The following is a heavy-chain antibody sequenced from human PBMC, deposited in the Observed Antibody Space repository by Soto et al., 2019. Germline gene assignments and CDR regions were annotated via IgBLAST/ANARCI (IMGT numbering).Heavy chain of an antibody. CDR1: GFSLSTSGVG. CDR2: IYWDDDK. Sequence: SGPTLVNPPQTLTLTFTFSGFSLSTSGVGVGWIRQPPGKALEWLALIYWDDDKRYSPSLKSRLTISKDTSKSQVVLTMTNMDPVDTATYYCARSEGYSSGWSTAELDYWGQGTLVTVSS. V-gene: IGHV2-5*02. D-gene: IGHD6-19*01. J-gene: IGHJ4*02. CDR3: ARSEGYSSGWSTAELDY.